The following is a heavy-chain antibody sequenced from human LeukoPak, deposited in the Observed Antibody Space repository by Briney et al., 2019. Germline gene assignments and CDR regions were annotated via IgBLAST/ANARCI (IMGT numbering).Heavy chain of an antibody. CDR3: AGIVAERGDGSCSLGY. V-gene: IGHV1-2*02. CDR1: EYTFTGYS. D-gene: IGHD2-15*01. J-gene: IGHJ4*02. CDR2: IKPHSGDT. Sequence: ASVKVSCKASEYTFTGYSLHWVRQAPGQGLEWMGWIKPHSGDTHYAQNFQGRVTMTGDTSISISVAYMELSRLTSEDTAMYYCAGIVAERGDGSCSLGYWGQGTLVSVSS.